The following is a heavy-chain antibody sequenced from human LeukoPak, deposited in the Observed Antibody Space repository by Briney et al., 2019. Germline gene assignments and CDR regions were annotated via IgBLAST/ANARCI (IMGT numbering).Heavy chain of an antibody. CDR2: ISGSGGST. D-gene: IGHD3-10*01. Sequence: GGSLRLSCAASGFTVSSYAMSWVRQAPGKGLEWVSAISGSGGSTYYADSVKGRFTISRDNSKNTLYLQMNSLRAEDTAVYYCAKGAYYYGSGSYFTWGQGTLVTVSS. J-gene: IGHJ5*02. CDR3: AKGAYYYGSGSYFT. CDR1: GFTVSSYA. V-gene: IGHV3-23*01.